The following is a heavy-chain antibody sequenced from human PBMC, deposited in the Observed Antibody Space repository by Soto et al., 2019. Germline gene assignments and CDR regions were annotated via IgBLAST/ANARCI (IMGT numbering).Heavy chain of an antibody. CDR2: ISYDGSNK. J-gene: IGHJ4*02. V-gene: IGHV3-30*03. CDR1: GFTFSSYG. CDR3: ARDPSRRAPPDY. Sequence: GGSLRLSCAASGFTFSSYGMHWVRQAPGKGLEWVAVISYDGSNKYYADSVKGRFTISRDNSKNTLYLQMNSLRAEDTAVYYCARDPSRRAPPDYWGQGTLVT. D-gene: IGHD6-6*01.